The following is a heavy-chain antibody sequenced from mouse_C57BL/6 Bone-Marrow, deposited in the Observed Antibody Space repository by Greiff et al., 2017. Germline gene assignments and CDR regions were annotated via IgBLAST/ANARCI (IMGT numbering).Heavy chain of an antibody. V-gene: IGHV1-69*01. CDR3: ARLGLYCSTLHIPYWYFDV. CDR2: IDPSDSYT. CDR1: GYTFTSYW. Sequence: QVQLQQPGAELVMPGASVKLSCKASGYTFTSYWMHWVKQRPGQGLEWIGEIDPSDSYTNYNQQFKGKSNLTVDNSSSTAYLQLSSLTSELSAVYYCARLGLYCSTLHIPYWYFDVWGTGTTVTVSS. D-gene: IGHD1-1*01. J-gene: IGHJ1*03.